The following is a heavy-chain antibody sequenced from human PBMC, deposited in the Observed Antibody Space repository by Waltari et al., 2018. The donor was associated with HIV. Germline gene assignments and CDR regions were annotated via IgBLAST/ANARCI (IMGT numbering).Heavy chain of an antibody. V-gene: IGHV4-59*01. D-gene: IGHD3-16*01. Sequence: QVQLQESGPGLVAPSETLSLTCTISGDSFSSYYWSWIRQSPGKGLEWSGYIYNSGRTNYNPSLKSRVTMSVDTSKNQFSLKLRSVTAADTAVYYCARDSTRGTHNYYYAMDVWGHGTTVTVSS. J-gene: IGHJ6*02. CDR3: ARDSTRGTHNYYYAMDV. CDR2: IYNSGRT. CDR1: GDSFSSYY.